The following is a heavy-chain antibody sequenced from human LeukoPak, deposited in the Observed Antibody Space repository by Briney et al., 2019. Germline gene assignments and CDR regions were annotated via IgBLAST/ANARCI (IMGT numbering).Heavy chain of an antibody. D-gene: IGHD3-9*01. CDR2: IYYSGST. CDR3: ASQHYDILTGYSDIYWFDP. CDR1: GGSISSYY. J-gene: IGHJ5*02. V-gene: IGHV4-59*01. Sequence: PSEALSLTCTVSGGSISSYYWSWIRQPPGKGLEWIGYIYYSGSTNYNPSLKSRVTISVDTSKIQFSLKLSSVTAADTAVYYCASQHYDILTGYSDIYWFDPWGQGTLVTVSS.